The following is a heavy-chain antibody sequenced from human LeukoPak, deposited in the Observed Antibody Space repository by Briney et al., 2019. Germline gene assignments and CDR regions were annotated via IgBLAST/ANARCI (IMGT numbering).Heavy chain of an antibody. CDR2: MSSSGGT. CDR1: GGSISSYY. V-gene: IGHV4-4*07. CDR3: ARDRTSGWNYFDY. Sequence: SETLSLTCNVSGGSISSYYWSWIRQPAGKGLEWIGRMSSSGGTSYDPSRQSRLTMSLDTSKNQSSLRLSSVTAADTAVYFCARDRTSGWNYFDYWGQGTPVTVSS. D-gene: IGHD6-19*01. J-gene: IGHJ4*02.